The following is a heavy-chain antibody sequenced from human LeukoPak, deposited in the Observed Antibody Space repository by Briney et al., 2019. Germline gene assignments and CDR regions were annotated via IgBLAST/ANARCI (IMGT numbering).Heavy chain of an antibody. CDR1: GFTFSSYG. CDR3: AKGWGSPHRLVGCFDY. D-gene: IGHD3-9*01. CDR2: ISYDGSNK. Sequence: QPGRSLRLSCAASGFTFSSYGMHWVRQAPGKGLEWVAVISYDGSNKYYADSVKGRFTISRDNSKNTLYLQMNSLRAEDTAVYYCAKGWGSPHRLVGCFDYWGQGTLVTVSS. V-gene: IGHV3-30*18. J-gene: IGHJ4*02.